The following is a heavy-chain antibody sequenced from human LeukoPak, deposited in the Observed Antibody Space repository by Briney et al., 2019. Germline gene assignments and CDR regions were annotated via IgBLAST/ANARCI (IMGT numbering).Heavy chain of an antibody. CDR3: ARQDTAMAYYYGMDV. CDR2: IIPILGIA. D-gene: IGHD5-18*01. Sequence: GASVKVSCKASGGTFSSYTISRVRQAPGQGLEWMGRIIPILGIANYAQKFQGRVTITADKSTSTAYMELSSLRSEDTAVYYCARQDTAMAYYYGMDVWGQGTTVTVSS. V-gene: IGHV1-69*02. CDR1: GGTFSSYT. J-gene: IGHJ6*02.